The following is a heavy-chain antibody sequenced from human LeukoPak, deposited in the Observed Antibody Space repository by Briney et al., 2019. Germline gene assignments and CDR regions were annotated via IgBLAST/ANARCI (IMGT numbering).Heavy chain of an antibody. Sequence: GGSLRLSCAASGFTVSSNYMSWVRQAPGKGLEWVSVIYSGGSTYYADSVKGRFAISRDNSKNTLCLQMNSLRAEDTAVYYCARSRRQWLDFDYWGQGTLVTVSS. CDR2: IYSGGST. V-gene: IGHV3-53*01. D-gene: IGHD6-19*01. J-gene: IGHJ4*02. CDR1: GFTVSSNY. CDR3: ARSRRQWLDFDY.